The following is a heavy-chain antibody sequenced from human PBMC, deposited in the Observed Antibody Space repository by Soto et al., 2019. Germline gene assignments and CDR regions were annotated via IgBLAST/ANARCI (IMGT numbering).Heavy chain of an antibody. J-gene: IGHJ6*02. D-gene: IGHD3-10*01. CDR1: GFRFSRYG. CDR2: ISYDGSNK. V-gene: IGHV3-30*18. Sequence: GGSLRLSCAASGFRFSRYGMHWVRQAPGKGLEWVAVISYDGSNKFYADSVKGRFTISRDNSKNTLYLQMNSLRAEDTAVYYCAKDLYSSETYTYYCGMDVWGQGTTVTVSS. CDR3: AKDLYSSETYTYYCGMDV.